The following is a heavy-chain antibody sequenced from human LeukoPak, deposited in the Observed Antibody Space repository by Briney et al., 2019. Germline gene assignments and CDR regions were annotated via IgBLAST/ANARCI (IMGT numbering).Heavy chain of an antibody. Sequence: PSQTLSLTCAVSGGSISSGGYSWSWIRQPPGKGLEWIGYIYHSGSTYYNPSLKSRVTISVDRSKNQFSLKLSSVTAADTAVYYCARGLWHLHSGYSYGWHFDLWGRGTLVTVSS. D-gene: IGHD5-18*01. CDR1: GGSISSGGYS. CDR3: ARGLWHLHSGYSYGWHFDL. V-gene: IGHV4-30-2*01. CDR2: IYHSGST. J-gene: IGHJ2*01.